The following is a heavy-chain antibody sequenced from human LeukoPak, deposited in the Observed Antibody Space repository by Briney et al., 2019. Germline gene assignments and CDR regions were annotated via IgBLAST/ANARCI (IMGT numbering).Heavy chain of an antibody. J-gene: IGHJ1*01. CDR2: IYSGGST. V-gene: IGHV3-53*01. CDR3: ARGDYGGNSGDFQH. CDR1: GFTVSSNY. D-gene: IGHD4-23*01. Sequence: GGSLRLSCAASGFTVSSNYMSWVRQAPGKGLEWVSVIYSGGSTYYADSVKGRFTISRDNSKNTLYLQMNSLRAEDTAVYYCARGDYGGNSGDFQHWGQGTLVTVSS.